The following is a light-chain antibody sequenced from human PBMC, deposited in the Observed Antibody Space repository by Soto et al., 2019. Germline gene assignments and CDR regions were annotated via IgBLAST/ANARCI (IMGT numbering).Light chain of an antibody. V-gene: IGLV1-40*01. CDR2: GDN. CDR1: TSNIGAPYD. CDR3: QSYDISLHNYV. Sequence: VLTQPPSVSGAPGQRVSISCTGSTSNIGAPYDVHWYQHLPGTAPKLLIYGDNNRPSGVPDRFSGSKSGTSASLAITRLQAEDEADYYCQSYDISLHNYVFGTGTKVT. J-gene: IGLJ1*01.